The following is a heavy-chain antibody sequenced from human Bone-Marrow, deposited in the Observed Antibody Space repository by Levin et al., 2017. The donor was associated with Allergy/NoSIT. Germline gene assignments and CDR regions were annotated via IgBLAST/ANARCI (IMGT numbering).Heavy chain of an antibody. V-gene: IGHV3-21*01. CDR3: ARDYGPTIAAAGTDY. CDR2: ITTTSSYI. Sequence: GWSLRLSCAASGFTFSNSDMNWVRQAPGKGLEWVSSITTTSSYIYYADSVKGRFTISRDNAKNSLYLQMNSLRAEDTAVYYCARDYGPTIAAAGTDYWGQGTLVTVSS. CDR1: GFTFSNSD. J-gene: IGHJ4*02. D-gene: IGHD6-13*01.